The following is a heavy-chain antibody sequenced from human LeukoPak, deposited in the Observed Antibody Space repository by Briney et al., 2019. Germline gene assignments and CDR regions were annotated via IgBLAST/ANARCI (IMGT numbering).Heavy chain of an antibody. CDR2: MNPNSGNT. D-gene: IGHD6-13*01. CDR3: ARAVQQLALYYYYYMDV. Sequence: GASVKVSCKASGYTFTSYDINWVRQATGQGLEWMGWMNPNSGNTGYAQKFQGRVTMTRNTSISTAYMELSSLRSEDTAVYYCARAVQQLALYYYYYMDVWGKGTTVTVS. CDR1: GYTFTSYD. V-gene: IGHV1-8*01. J-gene: IGHJ6*03.